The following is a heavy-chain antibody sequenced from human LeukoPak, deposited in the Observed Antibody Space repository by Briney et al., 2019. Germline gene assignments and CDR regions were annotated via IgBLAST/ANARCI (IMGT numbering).Heavy chain of an antibody. CDR1: GFTFSSYW. J-gene: IGHJ4*02. D-gene: IGHD1-26*01. CDR3: ASPAGELVLSPLDY. V-gene: IGHV3-7*03. CDR2: IKQDGSEK. Sequence: PGGSLRLSCAASGFTFSSYWMSWVRQAPGKGLEWVANIKQDGSEKYYVDSVKGRFTISRDNAKNSLYLQMNSLRAEDTAVYYCASPAGELVLSPLDYWGQGTLVTVSS.